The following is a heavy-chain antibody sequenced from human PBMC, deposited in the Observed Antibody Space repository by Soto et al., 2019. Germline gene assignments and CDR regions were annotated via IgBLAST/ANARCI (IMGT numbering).Heavy chain of an antibody. J-gene: IGHJ4*02. CDR2: ISYDGSNK. V-gene: IGHV3-30*18. Sequence: QVQLVESGGGVVQPGRSLRLSCAASGFTFSSYGMHWVRQAPGKGLEWVAVISYDGSNKYYADSVKGRFTISRDNSKNTLYLQINSLRAEDTAVYYCANAGTGTTSDFDYWGQGTLVTVSS. CDR1: GFTFSSYG. CDR3: ANAGTGTTSDFDY. D-gene: IGHD1-7*01.